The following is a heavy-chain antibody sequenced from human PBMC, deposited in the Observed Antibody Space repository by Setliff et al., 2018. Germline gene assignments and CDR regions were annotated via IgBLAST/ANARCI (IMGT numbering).Heavy chain of an antibody. CDR2: IYTSGST. Sequence: SETLSLTCTVSGGSISNYYWSWIRQPAGKGLEWIGRIYTSGSTNYNPSLKSRVTMSVDTSKNQFSLKLSSVTAADTAVYYCARKGISALSGSFDMWGQGTMVTVS. CDR1: GGSISNYY. J-gene: IGHJ3*02. V-gene: IGHV4-4*07. CDR3: ARKGISALSGSFDM. D-gene: IGHD3-22*01.